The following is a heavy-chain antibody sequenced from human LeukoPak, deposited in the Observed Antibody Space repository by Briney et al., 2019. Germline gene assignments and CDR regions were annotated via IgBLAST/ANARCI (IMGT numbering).Heavy chain of an antibody. CDR3: ARDKETSGWLN. D-gene: IGHD6-19*01. V-gene: IGHV3-43*02. Sequence: TGGSLRLSCAASGFTFDDYAMHWVRQAPGKGLEWVSFITGDGGGTYYADSVKGRFTISRDNSKHSLYLLMNSLRTEDTAFYYCARDKETSGWLNWGQGTLVTVYS. J-gene: IGHJ4*02. CDR2: ITGDGGGT. CDR1: GFTFDDYA.